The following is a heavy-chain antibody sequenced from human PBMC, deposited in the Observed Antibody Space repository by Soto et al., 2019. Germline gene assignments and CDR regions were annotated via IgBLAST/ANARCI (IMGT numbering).Heavy chain of an antibody. CDR2: ISYDGSNK. D-gene: IGHD1-1*01. CDR1: GFTFSSYA. J-gene: IGHJ6*02. CDR3: ARDPVETGTMDV. Sequence: QVQLVESGGGVVQPGRSPRLSCAASGFTFSSYAMHWVRQAPGKGLEWVAVISYDGSNKYYADSVKGRFTISRDNSKNTLYLQMNSLRAEDTAVYYCARDPVETGTMDVWGQGTTVTVSS. V-gene: IGHV3-30-3*01.